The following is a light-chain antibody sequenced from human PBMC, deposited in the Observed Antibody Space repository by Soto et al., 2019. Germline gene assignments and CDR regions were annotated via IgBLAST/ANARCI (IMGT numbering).Light chain of an antibody. Sequence: IVLSQLPPTLSLSPSVRASLCCRASQQVKTFLVWYQQRPGQDPRLLIHDASHRAAGIPARFSDSGFGTDFTLTISSLEPEDAAVYYCQQRSNWPPITFGQGTRLEIK. J-gene: IGKJ5*01. CDR2: DAS. CDR1: QQVKTF. V-gene: IGKV3-11*01. CDR3: QQRSNWPPIT.